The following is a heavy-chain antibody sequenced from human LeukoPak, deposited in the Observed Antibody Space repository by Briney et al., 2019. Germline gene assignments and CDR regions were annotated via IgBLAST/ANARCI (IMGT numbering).Heavy chain of an antibody. CDR2: ISSSSSYI. Sequence: GGSLRLSCAASGFTFSSYSMKWVRQAPGKGLEWVSSISSSSSYIYYADSVKGRFTISRDNAKNSLYLQMNSLRAEDTAVYYCARDPTSYYDSSGYYYNDAFDIWGQGTMVTVSS. CDR3: ARDPTSYYDSSGYYYNDAFDI. D-gene: IGHD3-22*01. V-gene: IGHV3-21*01. CDR1: GFTFSSYS. J-gene: IGHJ3*02.